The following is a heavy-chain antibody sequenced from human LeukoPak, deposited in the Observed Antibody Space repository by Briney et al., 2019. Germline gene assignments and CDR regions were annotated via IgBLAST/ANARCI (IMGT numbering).Heavy chain of an antibody. V-gene: IGHV4-38-2*02. J-gene: IGHJ5*02. CDR3: ARSKAHLSTSWYGTWFDP. D-gene: IGHD2-2*01. CDR1: GYSVSSGYY. Sequence: TSETLSLTCTVSGYSVSSGYYWGWIRQPPGKGLEWIGSMYHSGDTYYNPSLKSRVTISVDTSKNQLSLKLSSVTAADTAVYYCARSKAHLSTSWYGTWFDPWGQGTLVTVPS. CDR2: MYHSGDT.